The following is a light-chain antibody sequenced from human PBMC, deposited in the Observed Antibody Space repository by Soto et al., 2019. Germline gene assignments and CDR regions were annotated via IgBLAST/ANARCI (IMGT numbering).Light chain of an antibody. CDR2: AAS. V-gene: IGKV1-17*01. J-gene: IGKJ1*01. CDR3: LQHDSYPWT. CDR1: QGLRNI. Sequence: DIQRTQPPSSLFESVGDRVTITFRASQGLRNIEDWYQQKTGKVPKRLIYAASSLQSGAPSRFSGSASGTEFTLTISSLQPEDFATYYCLQHDSYPWTFGQGTKVEVK.